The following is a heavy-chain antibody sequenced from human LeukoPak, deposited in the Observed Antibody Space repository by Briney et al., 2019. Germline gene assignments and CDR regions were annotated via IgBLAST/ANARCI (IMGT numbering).Heavy chain of an antibody. CDR2: INSDGSST. CDR1: GFTFSSYW. Sequence: GGSLRLSCAASGFTFSSYWMHWVRHAPGKGLVWVSRINSDGSSTSYADSVKGRFTISRDNSKNTLYLQMNSLRAEDTAVYYCARHRSSWLIDYWGQGTLVTVSS. D-gene: IGHD6-6*01. CDR3: ARHRSSWLIDY. V-gene: IGHV3-74*01. J-gene: IGHJ4*02.